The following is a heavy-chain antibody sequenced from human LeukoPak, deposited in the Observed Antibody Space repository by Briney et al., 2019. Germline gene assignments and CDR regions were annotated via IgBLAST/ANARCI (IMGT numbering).Heavy chain of an antibody. CDR1: GGSISSGGYY. D-gene: IGHD7-27*01. V-gene: IGHV4-31*03. CDR3: ARGSTGDKSNN. Sequence: PSQTLSLTCTVSGGSISSGGYYWSWIRPLPGKGLEWIGYIFSSGTPSYNPSLKSRLTISLDTSDNQFSLKLSSVTAADTAVYYCARGSTGDKSNNWGQGTLVTVSS. J-gene: IGHJ4*02. CDR2: IFSSGTP.